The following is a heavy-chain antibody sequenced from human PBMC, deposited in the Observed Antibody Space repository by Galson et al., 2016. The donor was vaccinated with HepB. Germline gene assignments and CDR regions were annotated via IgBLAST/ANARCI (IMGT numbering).Heavy chain of an antibody. Sequence: SVKVSCKASGYTFTNYGFSWVRQAPGQGLEWMGWISGYNANTHYAQKLQGRVTLTTDTSTSTAYMELRSLRSDDTAVYYCARARRWELLGIPIFDLWGQGTLVTVSS. CDR3: ARARRWELLGIPIFDL. J-gene: IGHJ4*02. V-gene: IGHV1-18*04. CDR2: ISGYNANT. D-gene: IGHD1-26*01. CDR1: GYTFTNYG.